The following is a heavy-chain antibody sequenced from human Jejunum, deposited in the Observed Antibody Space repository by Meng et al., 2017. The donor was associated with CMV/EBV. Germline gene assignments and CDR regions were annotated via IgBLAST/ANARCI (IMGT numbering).Heavy chain of an antibody. CDR1: SHG. D-gene: IGHD3-10*01. CDR3: AKRINLVRGRIMDYYATDV. J-gene: IGHJ6*02. V-gene: IGHV3-48*04. CDR2: ISVGSTVI. Sequence: SHGMSWVRQAPGKGLEWISYISVGSTVIYYADSVRGRFTISRDNAKNSLYLQMNSLRVEDTAVYYCAKRINLVRGRIMDYYATDVWGQGATVTVSS.